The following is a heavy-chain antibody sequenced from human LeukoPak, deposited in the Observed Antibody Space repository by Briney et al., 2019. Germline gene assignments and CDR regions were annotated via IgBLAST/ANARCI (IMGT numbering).Heavy chain of an antibody. CDR1: GFAFSSYW. Sequence: PGGSLRLSCAASGFAFSSYWMSWVRQAPGKGLEWVSYISSSSSTIYYADSVKGRFTISRDNAKNSLYLQMNSLRAEDTAVYYCARVTAVAAQRMDVWGQGTTVTVSS. CDR3: ARVTAVAAQRMDV. D-gene: IGHD6-19*01. J-gene: IGHJ6*02. V-gene: IGHV3-48*01. CDR2: ISSSSSTI.